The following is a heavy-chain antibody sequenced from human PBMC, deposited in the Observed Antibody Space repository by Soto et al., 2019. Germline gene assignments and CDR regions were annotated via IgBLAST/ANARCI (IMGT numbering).Heavy chain of an antibody. CDR3: ARDPLYDYGDLYNVFDI. J-gene: IGHJ3*02. D-gene: IGHD4-17*01. CDR2: IYYSGST. V-gene: IGHV4-30-4*08. Sequence: SQTLSVNGTVSGGSMSSGGYYWTWIRQHPGKGLEWIGFIYYSGSTYYNPSLKSRVAISVDTSKNQFSLKLSSVTAADTAVYYCARDPLYDYGDLYNVFDIWGQGTMVTXSS. CDR1: GGSMSSGGYY.